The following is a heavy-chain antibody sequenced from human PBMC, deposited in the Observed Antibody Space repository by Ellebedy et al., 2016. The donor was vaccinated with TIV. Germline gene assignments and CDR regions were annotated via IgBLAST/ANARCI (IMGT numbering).Heavy chain of an antibody. CDR3: AREQTEQDMGDDAFDI. V-gene: IGHV4-59*01. CDR1: GGSISSYY. CDR2: IYYSGST. J-gene: IGHJ3*02. D-gene: IGHD3-16*01. Sequence: MPSETLSLTCTVSGGSISSYYWSWIRQPPGKGLEWIGYIYYSGSTNYNPSLKSRVTISVDTSKNQFSLKLSSVTAADTAVYYCAREQTEQDMGDDAFDIWGQGTMVTVSS.